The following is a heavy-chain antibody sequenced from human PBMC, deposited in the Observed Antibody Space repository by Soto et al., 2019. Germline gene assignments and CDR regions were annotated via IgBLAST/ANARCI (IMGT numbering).Heavy chain of an antibody. J-gene: IGHJ5*02. CDR3: AKDRKNTMVRGVINWLDP. V-gene: IGHV3-23*01. CDR2: ISGSGGST. D-gene: IGHD3-10*01. Sequence: PGGSLRLSCAASGFTFSSYAMSWVRQAPGKGLEWVSAISGSGGSTYYADSVKGRFTISRDNSKNTLYLQMNSLRAEDTAVYYCAKDRKNTMVRGVINWLDPWGQGTLVTVSS. CDR1: GFTFSSYA.